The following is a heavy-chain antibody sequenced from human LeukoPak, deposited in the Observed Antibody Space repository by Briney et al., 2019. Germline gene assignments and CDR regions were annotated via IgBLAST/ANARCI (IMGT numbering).Heavy chain of an antibody. CDR3: VRDLGGRSGH. J-gene: IGHJ4*02. CDR2: INEDGSTT. D-gene: IGHD1-26*01. V-gene: IGHV3-74*01. Sequence: GGSLRLSCAASGFTFSSNWMHWVRQAPGKGLVWVSRINEDGSTTNYADSVKGRSTIFRDNVKNTLYLQMNSLRAEDTAVYYCVRDLGGRSGHWGQGTLVAVSS. CDR1: GFTFSSNW.